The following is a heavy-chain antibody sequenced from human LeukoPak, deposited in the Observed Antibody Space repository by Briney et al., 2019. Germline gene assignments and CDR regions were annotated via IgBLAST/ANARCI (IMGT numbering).Heavy chain of an antibody. D-gene: IGHD2-21*01. CDR3: AKDVVGVAGD. J-gene: IGHJ4*02. Sequence: PGGSLRLSCAASGFTFSSYVMSWVRQAPGKGLEWVSAITSSGSGDSTHYAVSVKGRFTISRDNSKNTLYLQMNRLRAEDTAVYYYAKDVVGVAGDWGQGTLVTVSS. CDR1: GFTFSSYV. V-gene: IGHV3-23*01. CDR2: ITSSGSGDST.